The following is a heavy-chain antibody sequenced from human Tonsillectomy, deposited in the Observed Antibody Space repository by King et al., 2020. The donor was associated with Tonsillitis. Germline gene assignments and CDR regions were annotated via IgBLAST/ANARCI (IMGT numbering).Heavy chain of an antibody. J-gene: IGHJ5*02. D-gene: IGHD2-2*02. CDR1: GFSFSDYY. V-gene: IGHV3-11*06. CDR3: ARSGYCNGTICYTYGLNP. Sequence: VQLVESGGGLVKPGGSLRLSCAASGFSFSDYYMSWISQAPGKGLEGISYISSSTSYTNYADSVKGRFTISRDNAKNSLYLQMNNLRAEDTAVYYCARSGYCNGTICYTYGLNPWGQGTLVTVSS. CDR2: ISSSTSYT.